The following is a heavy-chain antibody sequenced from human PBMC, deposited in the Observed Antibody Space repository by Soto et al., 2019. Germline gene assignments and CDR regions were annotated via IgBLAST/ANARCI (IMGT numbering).Heavy chain of an antibody. V-gene: IGHV1-2*04. J-gene: IGHJ6*02. Sequence: GASVKVSCKASGYTFTGYYMHWVRQAPGQGLEWMGWINPNSGGTNYAQKFQGWVTMTRDTSISTAYMELSRLRSDDTAVHYCARGGVLGGDYYYGMDVWGQGTTVTVSS. CDR1: GYTFTGYY. D-gene: IGHD2-21*01. CDR2: INPNSGGT. CDR3: ARGGVLGGDYYYGMDV.